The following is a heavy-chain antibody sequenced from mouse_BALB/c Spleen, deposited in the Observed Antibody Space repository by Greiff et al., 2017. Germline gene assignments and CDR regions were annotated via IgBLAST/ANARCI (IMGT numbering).Heavy chain of an antibody. D-gene: IGHD2-4*01. CDR3: AKLMITGHYAMDY. V-gene: IGHV2-6-5*01. CDR2: IWGGGST. J-gene: IGHJ4*01. Sequence: VKLMESGPGLVAPSQSLSITCTVSGFSLTDYGVSWIRQPPGKGLEWLGVIWGGGSTYYNSALKSRLSISKDNSKSQVFLKMNSLQTDDTAMYYCAKLMITGHYAMDYWGQGTSVTVSS. CDR1: GFSLTDYG.